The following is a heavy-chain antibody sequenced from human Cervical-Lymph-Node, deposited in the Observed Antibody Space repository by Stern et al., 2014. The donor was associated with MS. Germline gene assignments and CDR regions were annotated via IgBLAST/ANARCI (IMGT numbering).Heavy chain of an antibody. CDR1: GYTFSDYF. CDR2: FSPKSGGT. D-gene: IGHD6-19*01. J-gene: IGHJ5*02. V-gene: IGHV1-2*02. Sequence: QVQLVQSGAEVKEPGASVKVSCKASGYTFSDYFLHWVRQAPGQGLERMGWFSPKSGGTNFAQKFQGRVTMTSDASITTAYMELSGLRSGDTAMYYCARRVAEAGPHYYGLFGPWGQGTLVSVSS. CDR3: ARRVAEAGPHYYGLFGP.